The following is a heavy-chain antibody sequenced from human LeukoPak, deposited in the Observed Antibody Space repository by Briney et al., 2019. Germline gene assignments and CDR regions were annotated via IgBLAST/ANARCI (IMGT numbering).Heavy chain of an antibody. D-gene: IGHD3-3*01. CDR3: ARGPHVLRFLGYFDY. CDR1: VYTFTNFY. J-gene: IGHJ4*02. Sequence: ASVKVSCKASVYTFTNFYIHWVRQAPGQGLEWMGWMNPNSGDTSYAREFQDRVTMTRDTSLSTAYMELSRLRSDDTAVYYCARGPHVLRFLGYFDYWGQGTLVTVSS. CDR2: MNPNSGDT. V-gene: IGHV1-2*02.